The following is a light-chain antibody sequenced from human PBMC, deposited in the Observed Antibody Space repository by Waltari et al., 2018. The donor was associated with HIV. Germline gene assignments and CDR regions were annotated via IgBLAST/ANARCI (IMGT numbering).Light chain of an antibody. J-gene: IGKJ3*01. V-gene: IGKV1-39*01. CDR1: QNIINY. Sequence: DINMTQSPASLSASVGDRVTISCQTSQNIINYLNWYHQSPGKAPTLLLFGASTVQDGVSSRFSGSGSGTDFALSIAGLQPEDFGTYFCQQTFSPPRTFGPGTTV. CDR3: QQTFSPPRT. CDR2: GAS.